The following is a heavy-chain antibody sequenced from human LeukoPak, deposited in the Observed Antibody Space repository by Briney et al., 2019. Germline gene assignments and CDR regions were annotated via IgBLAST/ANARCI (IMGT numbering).Heavy chain of an antibody. V-gene: IGHV4-59*02. CDR1: GGSVSSYY. D-gene: IGHD3-22*01. Sequence: KPSETLSLTCSFSGGSVSSYYWSWIRQPPGKGLEWIGYISYSGNTDYNPSLKSRVTIAIDTSKNQFSLKLTSVTAADTAVYYCARDKTSGSGYCDYWDQGTLVTVSS. CDR2: ISYSGNT. J-gene: IGHJ4*02. CDR3: ARDKTSGSGYCDY.